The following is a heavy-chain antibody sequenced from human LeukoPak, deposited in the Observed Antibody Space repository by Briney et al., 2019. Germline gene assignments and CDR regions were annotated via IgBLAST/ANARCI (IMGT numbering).Heavy chain of an antibody. CDR1: GFTFGDYY. CDR3: AKDQAAAGTREFDY. J-gene: IGHJ4*02. Sequence: GGSLRLSCAASGFTFGDYYMTWIRQAPGKGLEWLSFISSRGDSLYYADSVRGRFTISRDNANNSLFLQMNSLRAEDTAVYYCAKDQAAAGTREFDYWGQGTLVTVSS. V-gene: IGHV3-11*01. D-gene: IGHD6-13*01. CDR2: ISSRGDSL.